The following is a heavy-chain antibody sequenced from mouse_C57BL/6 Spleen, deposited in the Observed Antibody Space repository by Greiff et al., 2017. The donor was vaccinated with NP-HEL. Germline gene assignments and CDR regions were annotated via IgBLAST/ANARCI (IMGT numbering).Heavy chain of an antibody. CDR1: GFTFSDYG. CDR3: ANDYGYAMDY. Sequence: EVQVVESGGGLVKPGGSLKLSCAASGFTFSDYGMHWVRQAPEKGLEWVAYISSGSSTIYYADTVKGRFTISRDNAKNTLFLQMTSLRSEDTAMYYCANDYGYAMDYWGQGTSVTVSS. V-gene: IGHV5-17*01. D-gene: IGHD2-4*01. J-gene: IGHJ4*01. CDR2: ISSGSSTI.